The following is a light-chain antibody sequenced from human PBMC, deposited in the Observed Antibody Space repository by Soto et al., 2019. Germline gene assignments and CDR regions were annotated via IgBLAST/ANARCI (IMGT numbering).Light chain of an antibody. CDR1: SSDVGGYNS. Sequence: QSALTQPASVSGSPGLSIAISCTGTSSDVGGYNSVSWYQQHPGKAPKLVIYDVTSRPSGVSNRFSGSKSGNTASLTISGLQAEDEGDYYCSSYITGGSYVFGTGTKVTVL. CDR2: DVT. CDR3: SSYITGGSYV. V-gene: IGLV2-14*01. J-gene: IGLJ1*01.